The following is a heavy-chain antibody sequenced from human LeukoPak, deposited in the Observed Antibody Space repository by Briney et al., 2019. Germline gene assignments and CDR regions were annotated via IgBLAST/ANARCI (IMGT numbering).Heavy chain of an antibody. V-gene: IGHV4-30-4*08. CDR2: IYCSGST. J-gene: IGHJ5*02. CDR3: ARATLDCSSTSCYGIGDLFDP. D-gene: IGHD2-2*01. CDR1: GGSISSGDYY. Sequence: PSETLSLTCTVSGGSISSGDYYWSWIRQPPGRGLEWIGYIYCSGSTYYNPSLKSRVTISVDTSKNQFSLKLSSVTAADTAVYYCARATLDCSSTSCYGIGDLFDPWGQGTLVTVSS.